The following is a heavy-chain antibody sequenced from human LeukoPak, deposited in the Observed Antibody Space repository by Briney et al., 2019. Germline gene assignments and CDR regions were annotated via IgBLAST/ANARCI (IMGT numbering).Heavy chain of an antibody. CDR3: ARDKTYYYDSSGSNVFDY. CDR2: TYYRSKWYN. CDR1: GDSVSTNSAA. Sequence: SQTLSLTCAISGDSVSTNSAAWNWIRQSPSRGLEWLGRTYYRSKWYNDYAVSVISRITINPDTSKNQFSLQLSSVTPEDTAVYYCARDKTYYYDSSGSNVFDYWSQGTLVTVSS. D-gene: IGHD3-22*01. J-gene: IGHJ4*02. V-gene: IGHV6-1*01.